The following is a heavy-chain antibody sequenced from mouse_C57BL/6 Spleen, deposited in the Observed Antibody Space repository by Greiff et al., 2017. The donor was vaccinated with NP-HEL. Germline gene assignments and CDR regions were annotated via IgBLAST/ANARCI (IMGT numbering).Heavy chain of an antibody. CDR3: ARSQPFTTGFAY. CDR1: GYAFSSSW. J-gene: IGHJ3*01. V-gene: IGHV1-82*01. CDR2: IYPGDGDT. Sequence: QVQLQQSGPELVKPGASVKISCKASGYAFSSSWMNWVKQRPGKGLEWIGRIYPGDGDTNYNGKFKGKATLTADKSSSTAYMQLNSLTSEDSAVYFCARSQPFTTGFAYWGQGTLVTVAA. D-gene: IGHD6-1*01.